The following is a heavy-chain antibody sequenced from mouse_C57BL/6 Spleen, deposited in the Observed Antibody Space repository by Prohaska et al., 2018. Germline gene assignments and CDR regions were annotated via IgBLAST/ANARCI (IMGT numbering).Heavy chain of an antibody. V-gene: IGHV1-18*01. J-gene: IGHJ4*01. CDR1: TDYN. CDR3: ARRYYMGAMDY. D-gene: IGHD2-12*01. Sequence: TDYNMDWVKQSHGKSLEWIGDINPNNGGTIYNQKFKGKATLTVDKSSSTAYMELRSLTSEDTAVYYCARRYYMGAMDYWGQGTSVTVSS. CDR2: INPNNGGT.